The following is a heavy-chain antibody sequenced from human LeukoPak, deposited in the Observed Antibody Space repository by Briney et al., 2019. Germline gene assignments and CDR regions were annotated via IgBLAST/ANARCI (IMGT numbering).Heavy chain of an antibody. Sequence: GESLKISCEGSGYSFTSYWIGWVRQMPGKGLEWMGIIYPGDSDTRYSPSFQGQVTISADKSISTAYLQWSSLKASGTAMYYCARLYCSSTSCSDFDYWGQGTLVTVSS. V-gene: IGHV5-51*01. D-gene: IGHD2-2*01. CDR3: ARLYCSSTSCSDFDY. J-gene: IGHJ4*02. CDR1: GYSFTSYW. CDR2: IYPGDSDT.